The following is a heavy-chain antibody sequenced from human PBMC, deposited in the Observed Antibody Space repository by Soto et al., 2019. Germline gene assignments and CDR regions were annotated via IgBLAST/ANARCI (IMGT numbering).Heavy chain of an antibody. CDR3: ARMNGQVITMVRGVRSAFDI. J-gene: IGHJ3*02. D-gene: IGHD3-10*01. CDR2: IYYSGST. Sequence: QVQLQESGPGLVKPSQTLSLTCTVSGGSISSGGYYWSWIRQHPGKGLEWIGYIYYSGSTYYNPSLKSRVTISVDTSKNQFSLQLSSVTAADTAVYYCARMNGQVITMVRGVRSAFDIWGQGTMVTVSS. CDR1: GGSISSGGYY. V-gene: IGHV4-31*03.